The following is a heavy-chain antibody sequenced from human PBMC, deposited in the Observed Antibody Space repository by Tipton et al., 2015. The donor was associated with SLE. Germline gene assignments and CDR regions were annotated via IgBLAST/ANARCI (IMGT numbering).Heavy chain of an antibody. CDR3: ARVGWGYYYGSGSSADY. D-gene: IGHD3-10*01. CDR2: ISYDGSNK. Sequence: RSLRLSCAASGFTFSSYAMSWVRQAPGKGLEWVAVISYDGSNKYYADSVKGRFTISRDNSKNTLYLQMNSLRAEDTAVYYCARVGWGYYYGSGSSADYWGQGTLVTVSS. J-gene: IGHJ4*02. CDR1: GFTFSSYA. V-gene: IGHV3-30-3*01.